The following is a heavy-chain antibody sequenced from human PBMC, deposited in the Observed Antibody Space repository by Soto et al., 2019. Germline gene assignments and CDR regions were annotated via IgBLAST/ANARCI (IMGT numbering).Heavy chain of an antibody. CDR2: ITTDKGKT. CDR1: GYTSTSFG. J-gene: IGHJ5*02. D-gene: IGHD3-3*01. Sequence: ASVKVSCKTSGYTSTSFGISWVRQAPGQGLEWMGWITTDKGKTNYAQKLQGRVTMTTDTSTSTAYMELRSLRSDDTAVYYCARDRDDLGFDPWGQGTLVTVSS. V-gene: IGHV1-18*01. CDR3: ARDRDDLGFDP.